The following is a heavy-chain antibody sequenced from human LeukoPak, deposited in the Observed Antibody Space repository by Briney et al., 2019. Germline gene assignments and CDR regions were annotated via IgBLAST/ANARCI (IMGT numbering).Heavy chain of an antibody. V-gene: IGHV3-30-3*01. Sequence: GGSLTLSCAASGFTFSSYAMHWLRQPPAKGLEWVAVISYDGSNKYYADSVKGRFTISRDNSKNTLYLQMNSLRAEDTAVYYCARDGEEYYYDSSGYVYYFDYWGQGTLVTVSS. J-gene: IGHJ4*02. CDR3: ARDGEEYYYDSSGYVYYFDY. CDR2: ISYDGSNK. D-gene: IGHD3-22*01. CDR1: GFTFSSYA.